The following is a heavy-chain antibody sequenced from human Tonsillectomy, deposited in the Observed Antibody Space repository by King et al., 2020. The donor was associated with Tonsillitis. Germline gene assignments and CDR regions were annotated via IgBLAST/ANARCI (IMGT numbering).Heavy chain of an antibody. CDR1: GFIFKSFG. D-gene: IGHD1-14*01. V-gene: IGHV3-30*18. CDR3: AKEGAGPFDS. Sequence: QVQLVESGGGVVQPGGSLRLSCEASGFIFKSFGMHWVRQAPGKGLEWVASLSYDGTNKYYAESVKGRFTISRDNSEHTLFLQMSSLRGEDTAIYYCAKEGAGPFDSWGQGTLVIVSA. J-gene: IGHJ4*02. CDR2: LSYDGTNK.